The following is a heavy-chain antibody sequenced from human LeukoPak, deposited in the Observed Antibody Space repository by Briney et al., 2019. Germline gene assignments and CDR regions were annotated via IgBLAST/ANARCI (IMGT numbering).Heavy chain of an antibody. CDR1: GFTFSDYS. V-gene: IGHV3-64*01. CDR2: ITTNGRNT. CDR3: TRAMGYNYGYDY. D-gene: IGHD5-18*01. Sequence: PGGSLRLSCVASGFTFSDYSLHWVRQAPGKGLEYVSAITTNGRNTFYAKSVRDRFTISRDNSKNTVFLQMGSLRVEDMGLYYCTRAMGYNYGYDYWGQGTLVTVSS. J-gene: IGHJ4*02.